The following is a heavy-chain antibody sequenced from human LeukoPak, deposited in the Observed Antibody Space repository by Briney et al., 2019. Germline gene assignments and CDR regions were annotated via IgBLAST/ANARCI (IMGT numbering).Heavy chain of an antibody. CDR3: ARDPLGDSTYYFDY. Sequence: GGSLRLSCAASGFIFSSYSMNWVRQAPGKGLEWVSYISSGGSTIYYADSVKGRFTISRDNSKNTLYLQMNSLRAEDTAVYYCARDPLGDSTYYFDYWGQGTLVTVSS. CDR2: ISSGGSTI. V-gene: IGHV3-48*01. D-gene: IGHD2-21*01. J-gene: IGHJ4*02. CDR1: GFIFSSYS.